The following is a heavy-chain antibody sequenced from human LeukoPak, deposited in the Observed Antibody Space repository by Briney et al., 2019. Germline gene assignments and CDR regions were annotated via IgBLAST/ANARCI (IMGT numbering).Heavy chain of an antibody. CDR3: ARECGGDCSDAFDI. V-gene: IGHV1-2*02. J-gene: IGHJ3*02. Sequence: ASVKVSCKASGYTFTGYYMHRVRQAPGQGLEWMGWINPNSGGTNYAQEFQGRVTMTRDTSIRTAYMELNRLRSDDTAVYYCARECGGDCSDAFDIWGQGTMVAVSS. D-gene: IGHD2-21*01. CDR1: GYTFTGYY. CDR2: INPNSGGT.